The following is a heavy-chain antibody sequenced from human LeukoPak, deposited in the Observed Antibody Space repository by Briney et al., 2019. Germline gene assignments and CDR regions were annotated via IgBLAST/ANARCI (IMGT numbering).Heavy chain of an antibody. CDR1: GFTFSSYA. CDR3: ARGTGTMYTD. Sequence: GGSLRLSCAASGFTFSSYAMHWVRQAPGKGLEYVSAISSNGGSTYYANSVKGRFIISRDNSKNTLYLQMGSLRAEDMAVYYCARGTGTMYTDWGQGTLVTVSS. D-gene: IGHD1-7*01. V-gene: IGHV3-64*01. CDR2: ISSNGGST. J-gene: IGHJ4*02.